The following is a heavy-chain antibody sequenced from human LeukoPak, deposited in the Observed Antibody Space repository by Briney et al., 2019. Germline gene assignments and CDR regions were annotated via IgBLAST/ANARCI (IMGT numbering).Heavy chain of an antibody. CDR2: INPSGDST. D-gene: IGHD3-10*01. J-gene: IGHJ5*02. V-gene: IGHV1-46*01. CDR3: ARVRRVGSGSYYSWFDP. Sequence: VASVKVSCKASGYTFTSYYMHWVRQAPGQGLEWMGIINPSGDSTSYAQKFQGRVTMTRDTSTSTVYMELSSLRSEDTAVYYCARVRRVGSGSYYSWFDPWGQGTLVTVSS. CDR1: GYTFTSYY.